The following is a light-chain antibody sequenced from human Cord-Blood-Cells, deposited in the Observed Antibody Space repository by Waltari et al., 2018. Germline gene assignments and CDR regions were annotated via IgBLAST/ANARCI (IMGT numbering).Light chain of an antibody. CDR2: DVS. CDR1: RSDVGGYNY. CDR3: SSYTSSSTLV. V-gene: IGLV2-14*01. J-gene: IGLJ3*02. Sequence: QSALTPPASVSGSPGQSITISCTGTRSDVGGYNYVSWYQQPPGKAPKLMIYDVSNRPSGVSNRFSGSKSGNTASLTISGLQAEDEADYYCSSYTSSSTLVFGGGTKLTVL.